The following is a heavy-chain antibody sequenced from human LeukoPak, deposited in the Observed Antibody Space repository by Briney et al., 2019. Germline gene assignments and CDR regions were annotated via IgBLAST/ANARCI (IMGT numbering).Heavy chain of an antibody. J-gene: IGHJ4*02. D-gene: IGHD6-19*01. V-gene: IGHV6-1*01. CDR2: TYYRSKWYN. CDR1: GDSVSSQNGA. Sequence: SQTLSLTCVVSGDSVSSQNGAWNWIRQSPSRGLEWLGRTYYRSKWYNDYAESMEGRMTISQDTSKNQYSLHLNSVTPDDTAVYHCARDFGTTGWHTFDYWGQGTLVTVSS. CDR3: ARDFGTTGWHTFDY.